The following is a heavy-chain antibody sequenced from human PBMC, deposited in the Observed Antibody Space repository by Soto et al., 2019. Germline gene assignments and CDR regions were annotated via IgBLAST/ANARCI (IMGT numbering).Heavy chain of an antibody. D-gene: IGHD3-9*01. CDR3: VRDEAHYDILTGSSLGRAFDI. J-gene: IGHJ3*02. CDR2: IYHTGRT. CDR1: NASISSSNW. Sequence: QVQLQESGPSLVKPSGTLSLTCVITNASISSSNWWSWVRQAPGKGLAWIGEIYHTGRTNYAPSLKSRVTMSLDKSNNRFSLRLTSLTAADTAVYYCVRDEAHYDILTGSSLGRAFDIWGQGTMVTVSS. V-gene: IGHV4-4*02.